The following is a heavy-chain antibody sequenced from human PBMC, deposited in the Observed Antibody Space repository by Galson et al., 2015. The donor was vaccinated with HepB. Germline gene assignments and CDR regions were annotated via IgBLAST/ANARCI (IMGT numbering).Heavy chain of an antibody. CDR3: ARLEIVVVPAAIFY. J-gene: IGHJ4*02. CDR2: IFYSGTT. D-gene: IGHD2-2*01. Sequence: SETLSLTCTVSGGSISSSSYYGGWIRQPPGKGLEWIGSIFYSGTTYYNPSLKSRVTISVDTSMNQFSLKLSSVTAADTAVYYCARLEIVVVPAAIFYWGQGTLVTVSS. CDR1: GGSISSSSYY. V-gene: IGHV4-39*01.